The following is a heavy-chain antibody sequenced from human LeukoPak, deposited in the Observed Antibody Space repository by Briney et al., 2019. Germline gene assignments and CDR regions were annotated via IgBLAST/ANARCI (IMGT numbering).Heavy chain of an antibody. CDR1: GFTVSSNS. J-gene: IGHJ4*02. D-gene: IGHD3-3*01. CDR2: IYSDNT. Sequence: GGSLRLSCTVSGFTVSSNSMSWVCQAPGKGLEWVSFIYSDNTHYSDSVKGRFTISRDNSKNTLYLQMNSLRAEDTAVYYCAKEIGVARPFDYWGQGTLVTVSS. V-gene: IGHV3-53*01. CDR3: AKEIGVARPFDY.